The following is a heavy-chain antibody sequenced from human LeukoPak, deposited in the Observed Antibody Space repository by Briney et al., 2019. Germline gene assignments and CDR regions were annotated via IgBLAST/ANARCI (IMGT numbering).Heavy chain of an antibody. D-gene: IGHD5-12*01. V-gene: IGHV1-2*02. CDR1: GYTFTGYY. J-gene: IGHJ4*02. Sequence: RASVNVSCKASGYTFTGYYMHWVRQAPGQGLEWMGWINPNSGGTNYAQKFQGRVTMTRDTSISTSYMELSRLRSDDTAVYYCARAWLRLNPYFDYWGQGTLVTVSS. CDR2: INPNSGGT. CDR3: ARAWLRLNPYFDY.